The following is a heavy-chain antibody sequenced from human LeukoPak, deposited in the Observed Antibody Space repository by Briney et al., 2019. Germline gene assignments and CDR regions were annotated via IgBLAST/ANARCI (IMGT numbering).Heavy chain of an antibody. D-gene: IGHD3-16*01. CDR2: INGDGTVT. V-gene: IGHV3-74*01. J-gene: IGHJ3*01. CDR3: ARGLGGL. Sequence: GGSRILSCQASGFTLSNHWTDWVRQAPGKGLVWISRINGDGTVTRYADSVKRRFTISRDNAKNTLYLQMNSLRAEDTAVFYCARGLGGLWGQGTMVTVSS. CDR1: GFTLSNHW.